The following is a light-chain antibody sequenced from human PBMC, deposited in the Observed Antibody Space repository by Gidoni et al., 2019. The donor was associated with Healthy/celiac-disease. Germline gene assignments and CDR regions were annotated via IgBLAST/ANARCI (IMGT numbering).Light chain of an antibody. Sequence: DIVLTLSPGTLSLSPGERATLSCRASQSVSSSYLAWYQQKPAQAPRLLIYGASSRATGIPDRFSGSGSGTDFTLTISRLEPEDFAVYYCQQYGSSETFGQGTKLEIK. CDR1: QSVSSSY. J-gene: IGKJ2*01. V-gene: IGKV3-20*01. CDR3: QQYGSSET. CDR2: GAS.